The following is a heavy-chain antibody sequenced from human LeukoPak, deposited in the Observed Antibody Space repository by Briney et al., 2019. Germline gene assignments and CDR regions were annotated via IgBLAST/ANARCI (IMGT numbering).Heavy chain of an antibody. CDR2: ISGRGGNS. Sequence: GGSLRLSCAASGFTFSSYAMSWVRQAPGKGLEWVSAISGRGGNSYYADSVKGRFTISRDNSKNTLYLQMNSLRAEDTAVYYCAKVLQFLEVIDYWGQGTLVTVSP. D-gene: IGHD3-3*01. CDR1: GFTFSSYA. J-gene: IGHJ4*02. V-gene: IGHV3-23*01. CDR3: AKVLQFLEVIDY.